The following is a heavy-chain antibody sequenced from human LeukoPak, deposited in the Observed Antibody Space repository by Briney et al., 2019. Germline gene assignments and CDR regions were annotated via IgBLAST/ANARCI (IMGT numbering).Heavy chain of an antibody. D-gene: IGHD2-21*02. CDR2: IYPGDSDT. CDR3: ARRVDHCGGDCYFDAFDI. CDR1: GYSFTSYW. V-gene: IGHV5-51*01. Sequence: GESLKISCKGSGYSFTSYWIGWVRQMPGKGLEWMGIIYPGDSDTRYSPSFQGQVTISADKSISTAYLQWSSLKASDTAMYYCARRVDHCGGDCYFDAFDIWGQGTMVTVSS. J-gene: IGHJ3*02.